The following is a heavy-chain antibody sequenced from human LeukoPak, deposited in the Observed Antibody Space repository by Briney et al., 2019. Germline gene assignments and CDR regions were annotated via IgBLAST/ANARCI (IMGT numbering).Heavy chain of an antibody. CDR1: GYSFTSYW. CDR3: ARGGPPSNYYDSSAPAFDI. CDR2: IYPGDSDT. Sequence: GESLQISCKGSGYSFTSYWIGWVRQMPGKGLEWMGIIYPGDSDTRYSPSFQGQVTISADKSISTAYLQWSSLKASDTAMYYCARGGPPSNYYDSSAPAFDIWGQGTMVTVSS. J-gene: IGHJ3*02. D-gene: IGHD3-22*01. V-gene: IGHV5-51*01.